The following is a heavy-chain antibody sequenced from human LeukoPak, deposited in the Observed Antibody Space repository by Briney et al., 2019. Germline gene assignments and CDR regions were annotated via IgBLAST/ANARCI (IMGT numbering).Heavy chain of an antibody. CDR2: ISSSSSHT. CDR1: GFTFSRHG. V-gene: IGHV3-21*01. Sequence: GGSLRLSCVASGFTFSRHGMHWVRQAPVKGLEWVSSISSSSSHTYYADSVKGRFTISRDNAKNSLYLGMNSLRPEDTAVYYCARAVAVSVGRYYGMDVWGQGTTVTVSS. D-gene: IGHD4-17*01. CDR3: ARAVAVSVGRYYGMDV. J-gene: IGHJ6*02.